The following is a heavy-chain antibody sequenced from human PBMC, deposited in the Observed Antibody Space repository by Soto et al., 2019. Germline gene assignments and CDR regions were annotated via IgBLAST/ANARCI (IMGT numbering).Heavy chain of an antibody. CDR1: GGSISSGGYY. V-gene: IGHV4-31*03. CDR3: AKMTTVRNYGMEV. J-gene: IGHJ6*02. D-gene: IGHD4-17*01. CDR2: IYYSGST. Sequence: SETLSLTCTVSGGSISSGGYYWSWIRQHPGKGLEWIGYIYYSGSTYYNPSLKSRVTISVDTSKNQFSLKLSSVTAADTAVYYCAKMTTVRNYGMEVWGQGTTVTVSS.